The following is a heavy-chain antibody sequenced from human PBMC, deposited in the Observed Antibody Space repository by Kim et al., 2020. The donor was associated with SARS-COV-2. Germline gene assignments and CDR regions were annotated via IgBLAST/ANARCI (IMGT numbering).Heavy chain of an antibody. J-gene: IGHJ5*02. D-gene: IGHD3-3*01. CDR3: ARTKRITIFGVVQWFDP. V-gene: IGHV4-30-2*05. Sequence: LKSRVTISVDTSKNQFSLKLSSVPAADTAVYYCARTKRITIFGVVQWFDPWGQGTLVTVSS.